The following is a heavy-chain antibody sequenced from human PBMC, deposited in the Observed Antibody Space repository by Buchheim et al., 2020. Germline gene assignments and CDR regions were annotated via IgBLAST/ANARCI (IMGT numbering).Heavy chain of an antibody. D-gene: IGHD3-22*01. J-gene: IGHJ4*02. Sequence: EVQLVESGGGLVQPGGSLRLSCVASGFTFSSNSMNWVRQAPGKGLAWVSYISSSTSTIYYADSVKGRFTISRDNAMNSLLLQMNSLRAEDAAVYYCARDSPTSIGYFPDWGQGTL. CDR3: ARDSPTSIGYFPD. V-gene: IGHV3-48*01. CDR1: GFTFSSNS. CDR2: ISSSTSTI.